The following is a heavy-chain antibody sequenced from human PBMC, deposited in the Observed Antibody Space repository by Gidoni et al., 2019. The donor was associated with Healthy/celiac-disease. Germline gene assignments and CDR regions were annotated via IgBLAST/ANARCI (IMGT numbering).Heavy chain of an antibody. CDR2: IKQDGSEK. CDR1: GFTFSSYW. Sequence: EVQLVESGGGLVQPGGSLRLSCAASGFTFSSYWMSWVRQAPGKGLEWVANIKQDGSEKYYVDSVKGRFTISRDNAKNSLYLQMNSLRAEDTAVYYCASDILTGYYYYFDYWGQGTLVTVSS. J-gene: IGHJ4*02. CDR3: ASDILTGYYYYFDY. D-gene: IGHD3-9*01. V-gene: IGHV3-7*01.